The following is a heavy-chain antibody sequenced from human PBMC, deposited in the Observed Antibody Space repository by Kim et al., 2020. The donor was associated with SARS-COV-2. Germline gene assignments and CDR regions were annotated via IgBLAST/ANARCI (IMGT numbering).Heavy chain of an antibody. CDR2: VSYDGKT. V-gene: IGHV4-39*07. Sequence: SETLSLTCTVSGGSIISSTYYWGWVRQAPGKGLEWIGSVSYDGKTWYDPSLKSRVTLSIDKSNNQFCLRLTSVTAADTAVYFCVKVDEECDNWRQRTVLTVSS. J-gene: IGHJ4*02. CDR1: GGSIISSTYY. CDR3: VKVDEECDN.